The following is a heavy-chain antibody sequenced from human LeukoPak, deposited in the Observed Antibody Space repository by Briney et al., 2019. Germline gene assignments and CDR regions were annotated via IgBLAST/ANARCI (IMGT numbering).Heavy chain of an antibody. J-gene: IGHJ4*02. CDR1: GFTFSSYA. CDR2: ISGSGGST. D-gene: IGHD3-22*01. CDR3: AKYYYDSSGYPILKPLGY. V-gene: IGHV3-23*01. Sequence: GGSLRLSCAASGFTFSSYAMSWVRQAPGKGLEWVSAISGSGGSTYYADSVKGRFTISRDNSKNTLYPQMNSLRAEDTAVYYCAKYYYDSSGYPILKPLGYWGQGTLVTVSS.